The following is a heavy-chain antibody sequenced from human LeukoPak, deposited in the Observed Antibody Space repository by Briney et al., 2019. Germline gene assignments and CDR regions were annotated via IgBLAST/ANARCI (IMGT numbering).Heavy chain of an antibody. Sequence: ASVKVSCKASGHTFTGYYMHWVRQAPGQGLEWMGRINPNSGGTNYAQKFQGRVTMTRDTSISTAYMELSRLRSDDTAVYYCARVWYYYGSGSPVFAFDIWGQGTMVTVSS. CDR2: INPNSGGT. D-gene: IGHD3-10*01. CDR3: ARVWYYYGSGSPVFAFDI. V-gene: IGHV1-2*06. J-gene: IGHJ3*02. CDR1: GHTFTGYY.